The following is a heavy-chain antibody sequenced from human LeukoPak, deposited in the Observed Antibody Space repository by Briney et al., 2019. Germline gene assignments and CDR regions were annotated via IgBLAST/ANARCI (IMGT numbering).Heavy chain of an antibody. Sequence: SSETLSLTCTVPGGSISSYYWSWIRQPPGKGLEWIGYIYYSGSTNYNPSLKSRVTISVDTSKNQFSLKLSSVTAADTAVYYCARALYYYDSSATSDYYYYMDVWGKGTTVTVSS. D-gene: IGHD3-22*01. CDR3: ARALYYYDSSATSDYYYYMDV. J-gene: IGHJ6*03. V-gene: IGHV4-59*01. CDR2: IYYSGST. CDR1: GGSISSYY.